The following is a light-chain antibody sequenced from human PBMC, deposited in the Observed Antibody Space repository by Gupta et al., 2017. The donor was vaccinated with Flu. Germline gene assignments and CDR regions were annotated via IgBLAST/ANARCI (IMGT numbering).Light chain of an antibody. CDR1: QSIGSS. J-gene: IGKJ1*01. Sequence: EIVLTQAPDSQSVTRKQNVTITCRASQSIGSSLHWYQQKPDQSPKLLIKYASQSFTGVPSRFSGSGSGTDFTLTINSLEAEDAATYYCQQNSSLPQTFGQGTKVEIK. CDR2: YAS. CDR3: QQNSSLPQT. V-gene: IGKV6-21*01.